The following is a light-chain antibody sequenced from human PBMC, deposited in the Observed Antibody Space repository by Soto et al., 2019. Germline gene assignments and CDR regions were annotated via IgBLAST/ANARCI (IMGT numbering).Light chain of an antibody. J-gene: IGLJ1*01. V-gene: IGLV2-14*01. CDR1: SSDVGYFNH. CDR2: VVT. Sequence: QSALTQPASVSGSPGQSIAISCTGTSSDVGYFNHVSWYQQHPGKAPKLLIYVVTNRPSGVSDRFSGSKSGNTASLTISGLQAEDEADYYCSSYTSSNTYVSGTGTKVTVL. CDR3: SSYTSSNTYV.